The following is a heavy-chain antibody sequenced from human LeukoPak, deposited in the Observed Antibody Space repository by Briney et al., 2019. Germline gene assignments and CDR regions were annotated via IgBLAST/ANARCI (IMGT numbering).Heavy chain of an antibody. V-gene: IGHV4-4*02. Sequence: PSETLSLTCAVSGGSISSSNWWSWVRQPPGKGLEWIGEIYHSGSTIYNPSLKSRVTISVDKSKNQFSLKLSSVTAADTAVYYCARTQEYYGSGSAYYYGMDVWGQGTTVTVSS. CDR3: ARTQEYYGSGSAYYYGMDV. CDR1: GGSISSSNW. J-gene: IGHJ6*02. CDR2: IYHSGST. D-gene: IGHD3-10*01.